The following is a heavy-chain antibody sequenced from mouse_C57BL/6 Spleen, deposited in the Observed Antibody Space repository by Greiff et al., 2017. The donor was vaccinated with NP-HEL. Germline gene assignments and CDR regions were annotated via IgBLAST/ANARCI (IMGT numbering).Heavy chain of an antibody. V-gene: IGHV1-64*01. J-gene: IGHJ3*01. Sequence: VQLQQPGAELVKPGASVKLSCKASGYTFTSYWMHWVKQRPGQGLEWIGMIHPNSGSTNYNEKFKSKATLTVDKSSSTAYMQLSSLTSEDSAVYYCARSANWDEWFAYWGQGTLVTVSA. CDR3: ARSANWDEWFAY. D-gene: IGHD4-1*01. CDR2: IHPNSGST. CDR1: GYTFTSYW.